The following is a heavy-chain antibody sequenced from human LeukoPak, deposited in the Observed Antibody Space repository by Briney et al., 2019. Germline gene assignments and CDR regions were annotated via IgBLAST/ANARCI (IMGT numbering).Heavy chain of an antibody. V-gene: IGHV3-33*01. Sequence: GGSLRLSCAASGFTFSSYGMHWVRQAPGEGLEWVAVIWYDGSNKYYADSVKGRFTISRDNSKNTLYLQMNSLRAEDTAVYYCARGQGWFGELFPVDYWGQGTLVTVSS. CDR3: ARGQGWFGELFPVDY. CDR2: IWYDGSNK. J-gene: IGHJ4*02. CDR1: GFTFSSYG. D-gene: IGHD3-10*01.